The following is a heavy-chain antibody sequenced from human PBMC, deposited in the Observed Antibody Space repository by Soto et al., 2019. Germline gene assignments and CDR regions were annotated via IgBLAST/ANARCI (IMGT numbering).Heavy chain of an antibody. CDR2: SYSGGNT. CDR3: TRGYGAGSYCYDH. Sequence: PGGSLRLSCAASGFDVSSNYMTWVRQAPGKGLEWVSASYSGGNTYYADSVKGRFTSSRDNFQNTLYLQMNSLTAEDTAVYYCTRGYGAGSYCYDHCGQGTMVTVYS. CDR1: GFDVSSNY. D-gene: IGHD3-10*01. J-gene: IGHJ5*02. V-gene: IGHV3-53*01.